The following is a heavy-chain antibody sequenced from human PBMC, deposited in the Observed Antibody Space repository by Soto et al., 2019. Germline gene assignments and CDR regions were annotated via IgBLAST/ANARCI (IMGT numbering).Heavy chain of an antibody. V-gene: IGHV4-39*01. CDR1: GGSITSSIHY. Sequence: PSETLSLTCTVSGGSITSSIHYWGWIRQPPGKGLEWIGMSYHSGATYYDPSLRGRLTLAVDTSKNQFSLNLSSETATDTVVYYCARLLVSSSRWSWGPGTLVTVSS. D-gene: IGHD6-13*01. CDR3: ARLLVSSSRWS. CDR2: SYHSGAT. J-gene: IGHJ4*02.